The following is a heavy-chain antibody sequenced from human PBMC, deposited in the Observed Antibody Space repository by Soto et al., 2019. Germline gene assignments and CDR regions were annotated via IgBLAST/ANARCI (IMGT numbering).Heavy chain of an antibody. CDR1: GFTFSSHA. V-gene: IGHV3-23*01. J-gene: IGHJ4*02. CDR3: ARTPYDFWSSGQYLFDH. Sequence: PGGSLRLSCAASGFTFSSHAMSWVRQVPGKGLECVSGISGSGGTTFYADSVKGRFTISRDNSKKTLFLQMNSLRDEDTATYFCARTPYDFWSSGQYLFDHWGQGTLVTAPQ. D-gene: IGHD3-3*01. CDR2: ISGSGGTT.